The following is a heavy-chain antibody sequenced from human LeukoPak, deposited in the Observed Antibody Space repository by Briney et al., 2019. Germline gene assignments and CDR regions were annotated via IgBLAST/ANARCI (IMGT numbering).Heavy chain of an antibody. CDR1: GFRFDYYA. CDR2: ISWNSGSI. V-gene: IGHV3-9*01. Sequence: GRSLRLSCAASGFRFDYYAMHWVRQAPGKGLEWVSGISWNSGSIGYADSVKGRFTISRDNAKNSLYLQMNSLRAEDTALYYCAKSKTSWYYYDSSGYSAFDIWGQGTMVTVSS. CDR3: AKSKTSWYYYDSSGYSAFDI. J-gene: IGHJ3*02. D-gene: IGHD3-22*01.